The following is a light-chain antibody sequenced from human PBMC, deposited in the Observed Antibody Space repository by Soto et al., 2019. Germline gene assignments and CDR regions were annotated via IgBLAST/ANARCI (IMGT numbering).Light chain of an antibody. J-gene: IGKJ4*01. Sequence: SQSPSTLSASIGDRVTITCRASQSISSWLAWYQQKPGKAPKLLIYDASSLESGVPSRFSGSGSGTESTLTISSLQPDDFATYYCQQYNSYSQTFAGGTKVAIK. CDR2: DAS. V-gene: IGKV1-5*01. CDR1: QSISSW. CDR3: QQYNSYSQT.